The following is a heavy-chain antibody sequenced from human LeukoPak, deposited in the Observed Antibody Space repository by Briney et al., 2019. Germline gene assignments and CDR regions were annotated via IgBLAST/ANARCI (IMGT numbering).Heavy chain of an antibody. CDR2: ISSSGSTI. CDR3: ARGLFKGSASQRHI. J-gene: IGHJ4*02. Sequence: PGGSLRLSCAASGFIFSNYAMYWVRQAPGKGLEWVSYISSSGSTIYYADSVKGRFTISRDNAKNSLYLQMNSLRAEDTAVYYCARGLFKGSASQRHIWGQGTLITVSS. CDR1: GFIFSNYA. V-gene: IGHV3-48*03. D-gene: IGHD3-22*01.